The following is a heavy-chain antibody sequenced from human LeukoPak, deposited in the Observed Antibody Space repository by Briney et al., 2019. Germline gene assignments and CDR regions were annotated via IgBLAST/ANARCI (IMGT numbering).Heavy chain of an antibody. V-gene: IGHV1-69*06. Sequence: SVKVSCKASGGTFSSYAISWVRQAPGQGLEWMGGIIPIFGTANYAQKFQGRVTITADKSTSTAYMELSSLRSEDTAVYYCASPSGTAMVTLAAFDIWGQGTMVTVSS. J-gene: IGHJ3*02. CDR2: IIPIFGTA. CDR1: GGTFSSYA. CDR3: ASPSGTAMVTLAAFDI. D-gene: IGHD5-18*01.